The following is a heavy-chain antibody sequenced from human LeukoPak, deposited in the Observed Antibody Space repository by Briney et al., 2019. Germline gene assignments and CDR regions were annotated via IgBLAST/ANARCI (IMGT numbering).Heavy chain of an antibody. Sequence: SETLSLTCAVYGGSFSGYYWSWIRQPPGKGLEWIGEINHSGSTNYNPSLKSRVTISVDTSKNQFSLKLSSVTAADTAVYYCARAGWLDFDYWGQGALVTVPS. J-gene: IGHJ4*02. D-gene: IGHD6-19*01. V-gene: IGHV4-34*01. CDR1: GGSFSGYY. CDR3: ARAGWLDFDY. CDR2: INHSGST.